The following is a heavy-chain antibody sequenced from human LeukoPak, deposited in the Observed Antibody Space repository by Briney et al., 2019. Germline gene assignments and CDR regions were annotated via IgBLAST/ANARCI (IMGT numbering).Heavy chain of an antibody. CDR3: ARSPLGTHYYYMDV. Sequence: SETLSLTCTVSGVSISSSSYYWGWIRQPPGKGLEWIGSIYYSGSTYYNPSLKSRVTISVDTSKNQFSLKLTSVTAVDTAVYYCARSPLGTHYYYMDVWGKGTTVTVSS. J-gene: IGHJ6*03. V-gene: IGHV4-39*07. CDR2: IYYSGST. D-gene: IGHD7-27*01. CDR1: GVSISSSSYY.